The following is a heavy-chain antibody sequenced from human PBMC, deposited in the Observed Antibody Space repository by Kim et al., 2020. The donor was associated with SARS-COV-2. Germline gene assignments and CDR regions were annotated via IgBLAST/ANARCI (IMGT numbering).Heavy chain of an antibody. D-gene: IGHD1-7*01. V-gene: IGHV3-23*01. CDR3: AKATNYASYFDY. J-gene: IGHJ4*02. CDR2: ISGTGGST. CDR1: GFTFSSYA. Sequence: GGSLRRSCAASGFTFSSYAMSWVRQAPGRGLEWVSTISGTGGSTYYGASVKGRFSISRDNSKTTLYLQMNSLRAEDTALYYCAKATNYASYFDYWGQGTLVTVSS.